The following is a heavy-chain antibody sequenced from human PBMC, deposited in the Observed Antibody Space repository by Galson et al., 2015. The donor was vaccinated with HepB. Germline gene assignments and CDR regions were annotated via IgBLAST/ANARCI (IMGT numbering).Heavy chain of an antibody. V-gene: IGHV3-53*01. CDR1: GFTVSINY. Sequence: SLRLSCAASGFTVSINYMSWVRQAPGKGLEWVSVIYSGGSTYYADSVKGRFTISRDNSKNTLYLQMNSLRAEDTAVYYCAREHIAAANIGWFDPWGQGTLVTVSS. D-gene: IGHD6-13*01. CDR2: IYSGGST. J-gene: IGHJ5*02. CDR3: AREHIAAANIGWFDP.